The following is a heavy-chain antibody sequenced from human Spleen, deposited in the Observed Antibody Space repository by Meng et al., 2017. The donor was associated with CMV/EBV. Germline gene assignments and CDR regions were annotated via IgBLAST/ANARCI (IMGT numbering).Heavy chain of an antibody. Sequence: LTCARSDASISNNNWWAWVRRTAGKGLEWSGEIYRSGATNYNPSLKRRVTISVDKSKNHFSLNLRSVTAADTALYYCARDTGNYFDYWGQGTLVTVSS. V-gene: IGHV4-4*02. D-gene: IGHD2-8*02. J-gene: IGHJ4*02. CDR2: IYRSGAT. CDR1: DASISNNNW. CDR3: ARDTGNYFDY.